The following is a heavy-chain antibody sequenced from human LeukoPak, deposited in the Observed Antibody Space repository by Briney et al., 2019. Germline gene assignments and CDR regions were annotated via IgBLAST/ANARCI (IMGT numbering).Heavy chain of an antibody. J-gene: IGHJ6*03. V-gene: IGHV4-34*01. CDR1: GGSFSGYY. Sequence: EASETLSLTCAVYGGSFSGYYWSWIRQPPGKGLEWIGEINHSGSTNYNPSLKSRVTISVDTSKNQFSLKLSSVTAADTAVYYCARYSSGPAAPPPNLHYYYYYMDVWGKGTTVTVSS. CDR3: ARYSSGPAAPPPNLHYYYYYMDV. CDR2: INHSGST. D-gene: IGHD2-2*01.